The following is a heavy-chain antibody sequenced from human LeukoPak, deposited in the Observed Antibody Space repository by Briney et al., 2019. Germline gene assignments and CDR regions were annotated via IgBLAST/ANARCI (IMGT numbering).Heavy chain of an antibody. V-gene: IGHV3-23*01. D-gene: IGHD6-13*01. CDR2: ISGSGGST. J-gene: IGHJ3*02. CDR3: AKDRDGSSWTGDAFDI. CDR1: GFTFSSYA. Sequence: PGGSLRLSCAASGFTFSSYAMGWVRQAPGKGLEWVSAISGSGGSTYYADSVKGRFTISRDNSKNTLYLQMNSLRAEDTAVYYCAKDRDGSSWTGDAFDIWGQGTMVTVSS.